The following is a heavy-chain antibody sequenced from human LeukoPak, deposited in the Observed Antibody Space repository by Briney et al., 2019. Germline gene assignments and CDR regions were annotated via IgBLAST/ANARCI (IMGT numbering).Heavy chain of an antibody. CDR1: GGTFSSYA. V-gene: IGHV1-69*04. Sequence: SVKVSCKASGGTFSSYAISWVRQAPGQGLEWMGRIIPILGIANYAQKFQGRVTITADKSTSTAYMELSSLRSEDTAVYYCASYEPPQYQLRGYNWFDPWGQGTLVTVSS. J-gene: IGHJ5*02. CDR2: IIPILGIA. CDR3: ASYEPPQYQLRGYNWFDP. D-gene: IGHD2-2*01.